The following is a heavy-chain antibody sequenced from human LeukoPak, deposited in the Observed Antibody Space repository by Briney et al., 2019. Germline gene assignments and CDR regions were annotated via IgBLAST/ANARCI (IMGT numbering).Heavy chain of an antibody. V-gene: IGHV4-4*07. CDR1: GGSISSDY. Sequence: SETQSLTCTVSGGSISSDYWSWIRQPAGKGLEWIGRIYTSGSTNYNPSLKSRVTMSVDTSKNQFSLKLSSVTAADTAVYYCAGVVVGATVFDYWGQGTLVTVSS. J-gene: IGHJ4*02. D-gene: IGHD1-26*01. CDR3: AGVVVGATVFDY. CDR2: IYTSGST.